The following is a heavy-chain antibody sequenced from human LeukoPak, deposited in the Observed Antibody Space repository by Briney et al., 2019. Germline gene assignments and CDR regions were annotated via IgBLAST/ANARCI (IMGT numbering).Heavy chain of an antibody. Sequence: GASVKVSCKASGYTFTNYAMHWVRLAPGQRLQWMGWINLVNGNTKYSQYFEGRVTITRDTSASTVYMELSSLRPDDMAVYYCARDLRSSGYLGDAFDIWGQGTMVTVSS. CDR2: INLVNGNT. D-gene: IGHD3-22*01. V-gene: IGHV1-3*03. CDR1: GYTFTNYA. CDR3: ARDLRSSGYLGDAFDI. J-gene: IGHJ3*02.